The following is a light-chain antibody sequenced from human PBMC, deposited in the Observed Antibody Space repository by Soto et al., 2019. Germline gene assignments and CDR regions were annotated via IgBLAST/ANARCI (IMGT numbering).Light chain of an antibody. CDR3: QQRSNWIT. Sequence: EIVMTQSPATLSLSLGERATLXXSASQNISTYLIWYQQKPGQAPWXLIYDASYRATGIPARFSGSGSGTDFTLTISSLEPEDFAIYYCQQRSNWITFGQGTRLEIK. J-gene: IGKJ5*01. CDR2: DAS. V-gene: IGKV3-11*01. CDR1: QNISTY.